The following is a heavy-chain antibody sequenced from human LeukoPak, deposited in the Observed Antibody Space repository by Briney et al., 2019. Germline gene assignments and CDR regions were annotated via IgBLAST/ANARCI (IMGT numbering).Heavy chain of an antibody. CDR1: GVSISNTNW. D-gene: IGHD5-18*01. CDR3: ARDGDRRGYSYAYVWFDY. CDR2: IYHSGST. J-gene: IGHJ4*02. Sequence: SGTLSLTCAVSGVSISNTNWWNWVRQPPGKGLEWIGEIYHSGSTDYNPSLKSRVTISMDKSKNQFSLKVTSVTAADTAIYYCARDGDRRGYSYAYVWFDYWGQGTLVTVSS. V-gene: IGHV4-4*02.